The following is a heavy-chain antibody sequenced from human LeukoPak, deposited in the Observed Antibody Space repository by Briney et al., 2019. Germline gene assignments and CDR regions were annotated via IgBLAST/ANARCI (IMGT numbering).Heavy chain of an antibody. J-gene: IGHJ6*04. CDR2: FDPEDGET. CDR1: GYTLTELS. V-gene: IGHV1-24*01. CDR3: ATLLASVVAAPTDV. D-gene: IGHD2-15*01. Sequence: ASVKVSCKVSGYTLTELSMHWVRQAPGKGLEWMGGFDPEDGETIYAQKFQGRVTMTEDTSTDTAYMELSSLRSEDTAVYYCATLLASVVAAPTDVWGKGTTVTVSS.